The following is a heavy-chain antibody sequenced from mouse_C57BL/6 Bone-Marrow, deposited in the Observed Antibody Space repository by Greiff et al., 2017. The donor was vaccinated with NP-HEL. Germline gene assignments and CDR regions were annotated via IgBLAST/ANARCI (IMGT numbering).Heavy chain of an antibody. CDR2: IDPETGGT. D-gene: IGHD1-1*01. CDR1: GYTFTDYE. Sequence: SGAELVRPGASVTLSCKASGYTFTDYEMHWVKQTPVHGLEWIGAIDPETGGTAYNQKFKGKAILTADKSSSTAYMELRSLTSEDSAVYYCWITTVVADFDYWGQGTTLTVSS. J-gene: IGHJ2*01. CDR3: WITTVVADFDY. V-gene: IGHV1-15*01.